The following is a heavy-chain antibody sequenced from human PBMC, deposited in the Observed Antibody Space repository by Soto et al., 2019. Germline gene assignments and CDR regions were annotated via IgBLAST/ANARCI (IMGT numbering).Heavy chain of an antibody. Sequence: SETLSLTCAVSGGSISSGGYSWSWIRQPPGKGLEWIGYIYHSGSTYYNPSLKSRVTISVDRSKNQFSLKLSSVTAADTAVYYCASLRRDYYDSSGPDGYWGQGTLVTVSS. CDR1: GGSISSGGYS. CDR3: ASLRRDYYDSSGPDGY. J-gene: IGHJ4*02. V-gene: IGHV4-30-2*01. D-gene: IGHD3-22*01. CDR2: IYHSGST.